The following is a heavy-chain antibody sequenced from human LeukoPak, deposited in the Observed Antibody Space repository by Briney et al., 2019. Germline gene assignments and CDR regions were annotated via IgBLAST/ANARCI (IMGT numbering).Heavy chain of an antibody. Sequence: SETLSLTCTVSGGSIRSYYWSWIRQPAGKGLQWIGRIYTSGSTNYNPSLKSRVTMSVDTSKNQFSLKLSSVTAADTAVYYCARGLLWLPDYYYYGMDVWGQGTTVTVSS. V-gene: IGHV4-4*07. D-gene: IGHD5-18*01. CDR2: IYTSGST. CDR3: ARGLLWLPDYYYYGMDV. CDR1: GGSIRSYY. J-gene: IGHJ6*02.